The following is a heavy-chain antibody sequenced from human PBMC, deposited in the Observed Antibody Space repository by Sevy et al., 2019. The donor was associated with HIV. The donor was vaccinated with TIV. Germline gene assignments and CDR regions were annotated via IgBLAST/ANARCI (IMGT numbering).Heavy chain of an antibody. CDR2: IKQDGSEK. D-gene: IGHD6-19*01. J-gene: IGHJ4*02. CDR3: ARDSYSSGWYWGPFHYYFDY. CDR1: GFTFSSYW. Sequence: GGSLRLSCAASGFTFSSYWMSWVRQAPGKGLEWVANIKQDGSEKYYVDSVKGRFTISRDNAKNSLYLQMNSLRAEDTAVYYCARDSYSSGWYWGPFHYYFDYWGQGTLVTVSS. V-gene: IGHV3-7*01.